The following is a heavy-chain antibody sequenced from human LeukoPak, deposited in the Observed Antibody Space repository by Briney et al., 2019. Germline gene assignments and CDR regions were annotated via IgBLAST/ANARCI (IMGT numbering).Heavy chain of an antibody. J-gene: IGHJ4*02. Sequence: ASVKVSCKVSGYTLTELSMHWVRQAPGKGLEWMGGFDPEDGETIYAQKFQGRVTMTEDTSTDTAHMELSSLRSEDTAVYYCATAVIRYFDWLSQDYWGQGTLVTVSS. CDR1: GYTLTELS. V-gene: IGHV1-24*01. D-gene: IGHD3-9*01. CDR3: ATAVIRYFDWLSQDY. CDR2: FDPEDGET.